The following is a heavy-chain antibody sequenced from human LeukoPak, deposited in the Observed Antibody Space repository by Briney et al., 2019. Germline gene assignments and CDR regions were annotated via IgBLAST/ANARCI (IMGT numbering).Heavy chain of an antibody. CDR1: GFTFSSYW. D-gene: IGHD5-24*01. CDR3: ARETPRRGETRDGYR. CDR2: INQGGSDK. V-gene: IGHV3-7*01. Sequence: GGSLRLSFTVSGFTFSSYWMSWVRQAPGKGLEWVANINQGGSDKPYVDSVKGRFTVSRDNAKNLLFLQINSLRVEDTAVYYCARETPRRGETRDGYRWGQGTVVTVSS. J-gene: IGHJ4*02.